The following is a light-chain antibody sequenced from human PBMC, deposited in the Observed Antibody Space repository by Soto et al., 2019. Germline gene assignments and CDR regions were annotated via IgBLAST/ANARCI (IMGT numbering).Light chain of an antibody. CDR1: QTISRA. Sequence: DIQMTQSTPSLSASVGDRVTITCRASQTISRALNWYQQKPGKAPKLLIYAASILQSGVPSRFSGSGSGTDFILTISSPQPEDFATYYCQQSYSTPTFGGGTKVDIK. V-gene: IGKV1-39*01. CDR2: AAS. CDR3: QQSYSTPT. J-gene: IGKJ4*01.